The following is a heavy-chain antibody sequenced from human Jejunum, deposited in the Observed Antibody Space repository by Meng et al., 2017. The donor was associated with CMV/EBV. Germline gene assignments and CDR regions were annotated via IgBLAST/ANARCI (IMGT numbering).Heavy chain of an antibody. CDR3: AKGQWEFGIGLGPFDY. CDR2: IIDTGGST. D-gene: IGHD1-26*01. CDR1: TFSNYS. Sequence: TFSNYSGSWVRQAPEKGLEWVSTIIDTGGSTYYADSVMGRFTISRDNSKNTLYLQMNGLRAEDTALYYCAKGQWEFGIGLGPFDYWGQGTLVTVSS. V-gene: IGHV3-23*01. J-gene: IGHJ4*02.